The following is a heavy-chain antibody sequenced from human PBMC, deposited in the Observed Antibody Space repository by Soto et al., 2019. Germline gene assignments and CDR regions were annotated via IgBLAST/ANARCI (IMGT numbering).Heavy chain of an antibody. V-gene: IGHV3-30-3*01. D-gene: IGHD2-2*01. CDR3: ARDTEYQLQYYYYYGMDV. Sequence: LRLSCAASGFTFSSYAMHWVRQAPGKGLEWVAVISYDGSNKYYADSVKGRFTISRDNSKNTLYLQMNSLRAEDTAVYYCARDTEYQLQYYYYYGMDVWGQGTTVTVSS. CDR2: ISYDGSNK. CDR1: GFTFSSYA. J-gene: IGHJ6*02.